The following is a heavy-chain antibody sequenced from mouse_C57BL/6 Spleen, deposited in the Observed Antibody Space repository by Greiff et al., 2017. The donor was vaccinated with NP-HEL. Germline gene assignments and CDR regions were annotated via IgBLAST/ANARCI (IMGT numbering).Heavy chain of an antibody. Sequence: QVQLKESGPELVKPGASVKISCKASGYAFSSSWMNWVKQRPGKGLEWIGRIYPGDGDTNYNGKFKGKATLTADKSSSTAYMQLSSLTSEDSAVYFCARGGDEYFDVWGTGTTVTVSS. J-gene: IGHJ1*03. CDR3: ARGGDEYFDV. D-gene: IGHD3-3*01. CDR1: GYAFSSSW. CDR2: IYPGDGDT. V-gene: IGHV1-82*01.